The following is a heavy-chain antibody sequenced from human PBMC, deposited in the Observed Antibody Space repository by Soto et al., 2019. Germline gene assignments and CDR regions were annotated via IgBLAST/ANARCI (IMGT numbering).Heavy chain of an antibody. CDR2: IYSGGGT. Sequence: EVQLVESGGGLVQPGGSLRLSCAASGFTVSSNYMSWVRQAPGKGLEWVSVIYSGGGTYFADTVKGRFAMSRENYKNTLYLHMNILRADDTDVYYCAKQRGCYDRDFDSWGQGTLVTVSS. J-gene: IGHJ4*02. D-gene: IGHD5-12*01. CDR3: AKQRGCYDRDFDS. V-gene: IGHV3-66*01. CDR1: GFTVSSNY.